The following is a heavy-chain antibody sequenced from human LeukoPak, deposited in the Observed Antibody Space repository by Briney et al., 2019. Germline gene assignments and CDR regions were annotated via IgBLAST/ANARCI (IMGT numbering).Heavy chain of an antibody. J-gene: IGHJ4*02. V-gene: IGHV1-69*13. D-gene: IGHD6-13*01. Sequence: SVKVSCKASGGTFSSYAISWVRQAPGQGLEWMGGIIPIFGTANYAQKFQDRVTITADESTSTAYMELSSLRSEDTAVYYCARDTRIAAAEYSFDYWGQGTLVTVSS. CDR2: IIPIFGTA. CDR3: ARDTRIAAAEYSFDY. CDR1: GGTFSSYA.